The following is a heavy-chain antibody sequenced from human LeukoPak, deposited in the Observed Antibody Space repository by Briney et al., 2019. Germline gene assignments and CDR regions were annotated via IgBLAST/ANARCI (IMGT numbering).Heavy chain of an antibody. CDR1: GFTFSNAW. V-gene: IGHV3-48*02. D-gene: IGHD3-22*01. CDR2: ISSSSSTI. J-gene: IGHJ5*02. Sequence: PGGSLRLSCAASGFTFSNAWMSWVRQAPGKGLEWVSYISSSSSTIYYADSVKGRFTISRDNAKNSLYLQVNSLRDEDTAVYYCARKGDYDSSGYHNWFDLWGQGTLVTVSS. CDR3: ARKGDYDSSGYHNWFDL.